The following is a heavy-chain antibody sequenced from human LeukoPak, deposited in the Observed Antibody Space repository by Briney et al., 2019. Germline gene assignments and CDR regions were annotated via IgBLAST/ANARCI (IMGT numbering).Heavy chain of an antibody. J-gene: IGHJ6*02. V-gene: IGHV4-59*01. Sequence: PSETLSLTCTVSGGSISSYYWSWIRQPPGKGLEWIGYIYYSGSTNYNPSLKSRVTISVDTSKNQFSLKLSSVTAADTAVYYCARGYYDFWSGYMSYYYYGIDVWGQGTKVNVSS. CDR1: GGSISSYY. D-gene: IGHD3-3*01. CDR3: ARGYYDFWSGYMSYYYYGIDV. CDR2: IYYSGST.